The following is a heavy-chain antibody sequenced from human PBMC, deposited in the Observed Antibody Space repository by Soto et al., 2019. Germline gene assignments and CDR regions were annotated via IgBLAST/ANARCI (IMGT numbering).Heavy chain of an antibody. CDR3: ARVPDY. CDR1: GGSISSYY. CDR2: IYYSEST. V-gene: IGHV4-59*08. J-gene: IGHJ4*02. Sequence: PSETLSLTCAVSGGSISSYYWNWIRQPPGKGLEWIGYIYYSESTNCNPSLKSRVTISVDTSKNQFSLKLRSVTAADTAVYYCARVPDYWGQGTLVTVSS.